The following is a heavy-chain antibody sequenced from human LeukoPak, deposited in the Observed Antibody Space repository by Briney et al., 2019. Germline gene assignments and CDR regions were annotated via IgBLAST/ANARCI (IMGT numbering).Heavy chain of an antibody. D-gene: IGHD4-17*01. V-gene: IGHV3-23*01. CDR3: AKGHTDSGTGFDC. CDR2: ISGSGGTT. CDR1: VLXFSNYG. J-gene: IGHJ4*02. Sequence: RGSLRLSWAASVLXFSNYGMSWVRQAPVKGREWLSGISGSGGTTYYADSVKGRFTISIDNSKNTLYLQMNTLRVEDAALYYCAKGHTDSGTGFDCWGQGTLVTVSS.